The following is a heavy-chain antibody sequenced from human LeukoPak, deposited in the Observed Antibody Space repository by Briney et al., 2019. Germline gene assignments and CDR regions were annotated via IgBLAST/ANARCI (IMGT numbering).Heavy chain of an antibody. CDR3: ARGPQWLPQGQYFQH. J-gene: IGHJ1*01. CDR2: IITIFGTA. Sequence: AAAVKVSFKSSGGTFMNYAISWGRQGPGEGGGRMGGIITIFGTAKYAQKFQGRVTITADKSTSTAYMELSSLRSEDTAVYYFARGPQWLPQGQYFQHWGQGTLVTVSS. D-gene: IGHD6-19*01. V-gene: IGHV1-69*06. CDR1: GGTFMNYA.